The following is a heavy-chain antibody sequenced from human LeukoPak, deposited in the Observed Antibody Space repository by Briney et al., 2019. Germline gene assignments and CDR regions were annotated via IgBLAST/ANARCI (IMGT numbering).Heavy chain of an antibody. V-gene: IGHV4-59*08. Sequence: SETLSLTCTVSGGSISNYYWSWIRQPPGKGLEWIGYIYYSGSSNYNLSLKSRVTISVDTSKNQFSLELSSVTAADTAVYYCANTENSSGWFGYWGQGTLVTVSS. CDR3: ANTENSSGWFGY. CDR1: GGSISNYY. D-gene: IGHD6-19*01. J-gene: IGHJ4*02. CDR2: IYYSGSS.